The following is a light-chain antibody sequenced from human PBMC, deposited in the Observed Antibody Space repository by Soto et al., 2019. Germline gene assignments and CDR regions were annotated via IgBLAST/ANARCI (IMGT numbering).Light chain of an antibody. CDR2: KAS. Sequence: DIQMTQSPSTLSASVGDRVTITCRASQSISSWLAWYQQRPGKAPKLLIYKASSLESGVPSRFSGSGSGTEFTLTISSLQPDDVATYYCQHYNTSPVTFGQGTKLEIK. J-gene: IGKJ2*01. CDR3: QHYNTSPVT. V-gene: IGKV1-5*03. CDR1: QSISSW.